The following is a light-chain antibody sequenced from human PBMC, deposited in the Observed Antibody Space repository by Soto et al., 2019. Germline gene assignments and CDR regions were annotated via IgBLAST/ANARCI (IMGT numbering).Light chain of an antibody. J-gene: IGLJ3*02. CDR3: LLSYSGAGPGV. CDR2: DTS. V-gene: IGLV7-46*01. Sequence: QAVVTQEPSLTVSPGGTVTLTCGSSTGAVTSGHYPYWFQQKPGQAPRTLIYDTSNKHSWTPARFSGSLLGGKAALTLSGARPGDEAEYYCLLSYSGAGPGVFCGGATLT. CDR1: TGAVTSGHY.